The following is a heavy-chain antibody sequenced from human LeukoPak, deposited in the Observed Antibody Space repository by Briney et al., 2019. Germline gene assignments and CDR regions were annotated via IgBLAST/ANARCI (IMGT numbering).Heavy chain of an antibody. Sequence: GGSLRLSCAASGFTFSSYAMHWVRQAPGKGLEWVAVISYDGSNKYYADSVRGRFTISRDNSKNTLYLQMNSLRAEDTAVYYCARITSSWYNYYYYYMDVWGKGTTVTISS. J-gene: IGHJ6*03. CDR2: ISYDGSNK. CDR1: GFTFSSYA. V-gene: IGHV3-30*14. D-gene: IGHD6-13*01. CDR3: ARITSSWYNYYYYYMDV.